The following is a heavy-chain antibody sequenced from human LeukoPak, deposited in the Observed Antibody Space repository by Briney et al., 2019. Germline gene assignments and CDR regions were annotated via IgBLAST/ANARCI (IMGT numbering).Heavy chain of an antibody. J-gene: IGHJ3*02. V-gene: IGHV3-48*01. CDR3: KGDILTGERFDI. CDR2: ISSSGNTI. CDR1: GFTFSSYS. D-gene: IGHD3-9*01. Sequence: PGGSLRLSCAASGFTFSSYSMNWVRQAPGKGLEWVSYISSSGNTIYYADSVKGRFTISRDNAKNSLYLQMNSLKTEDTAVYYCKGDILTGERFDIWGQGTMVTVSS.